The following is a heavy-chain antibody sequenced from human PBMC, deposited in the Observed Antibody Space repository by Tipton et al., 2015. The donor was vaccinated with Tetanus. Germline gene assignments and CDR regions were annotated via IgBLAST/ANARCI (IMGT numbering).Heavy chain of an antibody. Sequence: TLSLTCTVSGGSVRSTNSYWSWLRQPPGKGLEWIGYIYYSGTTKYNPSLKSRVTMSVDTSKNQFSLRLNSVTAADTAMYYCVRSSPIRVADKWGVDWFDHWGQGTLVTVSS. J-gene: IGHJ5*02. CDR3: VRSSPIRVADKWGVDWFDH. D-gene: IGHD6-19*01. V-gene: IGHV4-61*01. CDR1: GGSVRSTNSY. CDR2: IYYSGTT.